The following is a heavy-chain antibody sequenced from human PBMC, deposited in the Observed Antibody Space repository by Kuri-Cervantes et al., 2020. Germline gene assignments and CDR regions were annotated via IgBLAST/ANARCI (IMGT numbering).Heavy chain of an antibody. CDR3: ASSGYRFIDY. V-gene: IGHV3-30*02. CDR2: IRYDGSNK. J-gene: IGHJ4*02. Sequence: GGSLRLSCAASGFTFSSYDMHWVRQAPGKGLEWVAFIRYDGSNKYYADSVKGRFTISRDNSKNTLYLQMNSLRAEDTAVYYCASSGYRFIDYWGQGTLVTVSS. D-gene: IGHD3-22*01. CDR1: GFTFSSYD.